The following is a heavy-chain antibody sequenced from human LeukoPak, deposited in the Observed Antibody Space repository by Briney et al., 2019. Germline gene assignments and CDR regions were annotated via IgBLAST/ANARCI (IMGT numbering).Heavy chain of an antibody. V-gene: IGHV3-11*01. CDR1: GFTFSDYY. J-gene: IGHJ4*02. Sequence: GGSLRLSCAASGFTFSDYYMSWIRQAPGKGLEWVSYTSSSGSTIYYADSVKGRFTISRDNAKNSLYLQMNSLRVEDTAVYYCARDPVYGDYTYDYWGQGTLVTVSS. D-gene: IGHD4-17*01. CDR2: TSSSGSTI. CDR3: ARDPVYGDYTYDY.